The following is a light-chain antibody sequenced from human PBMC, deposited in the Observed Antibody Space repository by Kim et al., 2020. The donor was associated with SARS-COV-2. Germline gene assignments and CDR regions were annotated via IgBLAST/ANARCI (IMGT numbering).Light chain of an antibody. J-gene: IGKJ2*01. CDR2: AAS. CDR1: QSISSY. V-gene: IGKV1-39*01. CDR3: QQSYSTTST. Sequence: DIQMTQSPSSLSASVGDRVTITCRASQSISSYLNWYQQKPGKAPKLLIYAASSLQSGVPSRFSGSGSRTDFTLTISSLQPEDFATYYCQQSYSTTSTFGQGTKLEI.